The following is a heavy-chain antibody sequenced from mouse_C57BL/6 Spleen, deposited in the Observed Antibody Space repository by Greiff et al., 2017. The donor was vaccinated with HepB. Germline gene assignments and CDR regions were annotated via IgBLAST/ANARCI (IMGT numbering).Heavy chain of an antibody. J-gene: IGHJ1*03. V-gene: IGHV1-52*01. D-gene: IGHD2-1*01. CDR3: ARIGNYDFDV. CDR1: GYTFTSYW. CDR2: IDPSDSET. Sequence: QVQLQQSGAELVRPGSSVKLSCKASGYTFTSYWMHWVKQRPIQGLEWIGNIDPSDSETHYNQKFKDKATLTVDKSSSTAYMQLSSLTSEDSAVYYCARIGNYDFDVWGTGTTVTVSS.